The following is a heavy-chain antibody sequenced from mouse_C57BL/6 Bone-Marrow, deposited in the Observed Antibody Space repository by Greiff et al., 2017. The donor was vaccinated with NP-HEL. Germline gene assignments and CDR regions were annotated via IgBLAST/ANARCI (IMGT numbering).Heavy chain of an antibody. J-gene: IGHJ3*01. D-gene: IGHD1-1*01. CDR1: GFTFSSYG. Sequence: DVKLVESGGDLVKPGGSLKLSCAASGFTFSSYGMSWVRQTPDKRLEWVATISSGGSYTYYPDSVKGRFTISRDNAKNTLYLQMSSLKSEDTAMYYCGRNPSYYYGSEGFAYWGQGTLVTVSA. V-gene: IGHV5-6*02. CDR2: ISSGGSYT. CDR3: GRNPSYYYGSEGFAY.